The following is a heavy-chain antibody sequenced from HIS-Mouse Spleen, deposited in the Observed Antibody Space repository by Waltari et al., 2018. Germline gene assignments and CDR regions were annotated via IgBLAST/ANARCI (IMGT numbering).Heavy chain of an antibody. CDR3: AREIPYSSSWYDWYFDL. CDR1: GGSSSVSGYD. J-gene: IGHJ2*01. CDR2: IYYSGST. D-gene: IGHD6-13*01. Sequence: QLQLQESGPGLVKPSETLSLTCTVSGGSSSVSGYDWGWLRQPPGKGLEWSGSIYYSGSTYYNPALKSRVTISVDTSKNQFSLKLSSVTAADTAVYYCAREIPYSSSWYDWYFDLWGRGTLVTVSS. V-gene: IGHV4-39*07.